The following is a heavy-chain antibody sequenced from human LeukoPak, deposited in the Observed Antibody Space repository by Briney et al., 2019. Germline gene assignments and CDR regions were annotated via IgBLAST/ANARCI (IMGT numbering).Heavy chain of an antibody. CDR1: GFTFSSYG. Sequence: GGSLRLSCAASGFTFSSYGMHWVRQAPGKGLEWVAVISYDGSNKYYADSVKGRFTISRDNSKNTLYLQMNSLRAEDTAVYYCAKGGYDYHLDYRGQGTLVTVSS. CDR3: AKGGYDYHLDY. D-gene: IGHD5-12*01. J-gene: IGHJ4*02. V-gene: IGHV3-30*18. CDR2: ISYDGSNK.